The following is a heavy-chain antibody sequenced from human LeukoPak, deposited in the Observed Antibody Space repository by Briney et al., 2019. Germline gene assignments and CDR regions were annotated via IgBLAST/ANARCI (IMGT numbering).Heavy chain of an antibody. CDR2: IYYSGST. CDR1: GXSISSGDYY. CDR3: VRGGGYLPDY. Sequence: SQTLSLTCTVSGXSISSGDYYWSWIRQPPGKGLEWIGYIYYSGSTNYNPSLKSRVTMSVDTSKNQFSLKLSSVTAADTAVYYCVRGGGYLPDYWGQGTLVTVSS. J-gene: IGHJ4*02. D-gene: IGHD5-12*01. V-gene: IGHV4-30-4*01.